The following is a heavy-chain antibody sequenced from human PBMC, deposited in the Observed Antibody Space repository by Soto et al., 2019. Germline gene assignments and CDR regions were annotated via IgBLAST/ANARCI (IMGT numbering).Heavy chain of an antibody. V-gene: IGHV1-3*01. D-gene: IGHD3-22*01. J-gene: IGHJ4*02. Sequence: QVQLVQSGAEVKKPGASAKVSCKASGYTFTSYAMHRVRQAPGQRLEWMGWINAGNGNTKYSQKFQGRVTITRDTSASTAYMELSSLRSEDTAVYYGAREYYDSSGYYPDYWGQGTLVTVSS. CDR1: GYTFTSYA. CDR2: INAGNGNT. CDR3: AREYYDSSGYYPDY.